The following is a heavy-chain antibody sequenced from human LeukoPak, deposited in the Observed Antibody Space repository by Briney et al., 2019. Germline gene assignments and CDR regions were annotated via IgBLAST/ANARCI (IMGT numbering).Heavy chain of an antibody. J-gene: IGHJ4*02. CDR2: IYSRGST. CDR1: GFSVSTNY. D-gene: IGHD3-9*01. CDR3: ARRQDDSSLGY. Sequence: GGSLRLSCAASGFSVSTNYMSWVRQAPGKGLEWVSVIYSRGSTDYADSVKGRFTISRDTSENTVYLQMNSLRADDTAVYYCARRQDDSSLGYWGQGTLVTVSS. V-gene: IGHV3-53*01.